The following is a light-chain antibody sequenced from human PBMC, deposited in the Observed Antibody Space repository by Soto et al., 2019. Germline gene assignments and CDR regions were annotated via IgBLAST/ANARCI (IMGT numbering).Light chain of an antibody. V-gene: IGLV2-14*03. CDR2: EVS. Sequence: QSVLTQPASVFGSPGQAIPISCTGTSSDVGGYNFVSWYQQHPGKAPKLMIYEVSNRPSEVSNRFSGSKSGNTASLTISGLQPEDEADYYCSSYTTSSTVVFGTGTKVTVL. J-gene: IGLJ1*01. CDR1: SSDVGGYNF. CDR3: SSYTTSSTVV.